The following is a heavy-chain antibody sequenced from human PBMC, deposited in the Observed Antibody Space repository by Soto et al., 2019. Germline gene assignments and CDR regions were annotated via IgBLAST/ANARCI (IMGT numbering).Heavy chain of an antibody. J-gene: IGHJ4*02. Sequence: GGSLRLCCVASGFTFSTFDMTWVRQAPGKGLEWVALMRGAAGNTFYADSVKGRFTISKDNSKNMLYLQMNSLRAEDTAVYFCVKGAWLDYWGQGVMVTVSS. CDR2: MRGAAGNT. CDR1: GFTFSTFD. V-gene: IGHV3-23*01. CDR3: VKGAWLDY.